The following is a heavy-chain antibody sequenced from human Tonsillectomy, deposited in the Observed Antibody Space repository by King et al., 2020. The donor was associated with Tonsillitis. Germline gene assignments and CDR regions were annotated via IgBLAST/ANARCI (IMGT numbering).Heavy chain of an antibody. J-gene: IGHJ5*02. V-gene: IGHV4-34*12. Sequence: VQLQQWGAGLLKPSETLSLTCAVYGGSFSSYYWSWIRQPPGQGLEYIGEIIHGGSTNYHPSLKSRVTISVDTSKNQFSLKLNSVTAAATAVYYCARSKSLPTGWVDPRGPGTLVTVSS. CDR2: IIHGGST. CDR1: GGSFSSYY. D-gene: IGHD4-11*01. CDR3: ARSKSLPTGWVDP.